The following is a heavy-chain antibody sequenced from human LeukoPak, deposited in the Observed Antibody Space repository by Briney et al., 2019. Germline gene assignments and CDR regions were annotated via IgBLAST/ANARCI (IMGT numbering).Heavy chain of an antibody. CDR1: GFSFSDAW. V-gene: IGHV3-15*01. D-gene: IGHD5-24*01. CDR2: IKSKIAGGIT. Sequence: GGSLRLSCAASGFSFSDAWMTWVRQAPGKGLEWVARIKSKIAGGITDYAAPVKGRLTISRDDSKNTLYLQMNSLKAEDTAMYFCTSIYYWGQGTLVTVSS. J-gene: IGHJ4*02. CDR3: TSIYY.